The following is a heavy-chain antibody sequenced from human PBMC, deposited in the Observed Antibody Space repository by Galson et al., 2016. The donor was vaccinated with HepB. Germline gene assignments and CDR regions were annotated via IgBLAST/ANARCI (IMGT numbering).Heavy chain of an antibody. V-gene: IGHV3-9*01. CDR3: AKDSGAYYYDSSGYRRNAFDI. CDR2: ISWNSGSI. D-gene: IGHD3-22*01. Sequence: SLRLSCAASGFTLDHYAMHWVRQAPGKGLEWVSGISWNSGSIGYADSVKGRFTISRDNATNSLYLQMNSLRAGDTALYYCAKDSGAYYYDSSGYRRNAFDIWGQGTMVTVSS. J-gene: IGHJ3*02. CDR1: GFTLDHYA.